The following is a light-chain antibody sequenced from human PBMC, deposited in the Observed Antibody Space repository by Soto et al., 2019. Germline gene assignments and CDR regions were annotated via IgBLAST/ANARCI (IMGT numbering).Light chain of an antibody. CDR3: QQYHTFPLT. CDR1: QNINNW. J-gene: IGKJ4*01. Sequence: DIQMTQSPSTLSASVGDRVTITCRASQNINNWMAWYHQKPGEAPKLLIYDAFSLQTGVPFTFSGSASGTEFRLTISSLQPDDFGTYYCQQYHTFPLTCGGGTKVDIK. V-gene: IGKV1-5*01. CDR2: DAF.